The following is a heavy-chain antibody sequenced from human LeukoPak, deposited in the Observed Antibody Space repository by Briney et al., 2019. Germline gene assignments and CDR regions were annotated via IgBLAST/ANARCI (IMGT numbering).Heavy chain of an antibody. V-gene: IGHV3-48*01. Sequence: PGGSLRLSCAASGFAFSGYSLNWVRQAPGKGLEWVSYISGSSSTIYYADSVKDRFTISRDNAKNSLYLQMNSLRAEDTAVYYCARYRSGGSRGCGYWGQGTLVTVSS. D-gene: IGHD6-19*01. CDR1: GFAFSGYS. J-gene: IGHJ4*02. CDR2: ISGSSSTI. CDR3: ARYRSGGSRGCGY.